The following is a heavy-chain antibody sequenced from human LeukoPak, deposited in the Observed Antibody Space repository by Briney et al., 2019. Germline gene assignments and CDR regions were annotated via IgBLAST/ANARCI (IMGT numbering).Heavy chain of an antibody. CDR1: GFTFSSYW. D-gene: IGHD2-2*01. CDR3: ARDPGIVVVPAALDY. V-gene: IGHV3-7*01. Sequence: PGGSLRLSCAASGFTFSSYWMSWVRQAPGKGLEWVANIKQDGSEKYYVDSVKGRFTISRDNAKNSLYLQMNSLRAEDTAVYYCARDPGIVVVPAALDYWGQGTLVAVSS. J-gene: IGHJ4*02. CDR2: IKQDGSEK.